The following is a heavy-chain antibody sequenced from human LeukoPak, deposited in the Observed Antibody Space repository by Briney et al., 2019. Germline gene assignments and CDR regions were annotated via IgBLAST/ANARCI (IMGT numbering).Heavy chain of an antibody. CDR3: ARDGVVRGVIVY. J-gene: IGHJ4*02. V-gene: IGHV1-2*02. CDR1: GYTLTDYY. D-gene: IGHD3-10*01. Sequence: ASVKVSCKASGYTLTDYYIHWVRQAPGQGLEWMGWIDPNSGGTNYAQKFQGRLTLTRDTSITTAYMELSRLRSDDTAVYYCARDGVVRGVIVYWGQGTLVTVSS. CDR2: IDPNSGGT.